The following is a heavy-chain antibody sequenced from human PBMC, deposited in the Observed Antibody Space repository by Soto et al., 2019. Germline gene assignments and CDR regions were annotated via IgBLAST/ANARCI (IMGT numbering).Heavy chain of an antibody. CDR3: AKDGHGNYRDVFDY. CDR2: ISYDGSNK. V-gene: IGHV3-30*18. D-gene: IGHD4-17*01. J-gene: IGHJ4*02. CDR1: KFGGFG. Sequence: KFGGFGRRRISKKQSKGLERVAVISYDGSNKYYADSVKGRFTISRDNSKNTLYLQMNSLRAEDTAVYYCAKDGHGNYRDVFDYWGQGTLVTVSS.